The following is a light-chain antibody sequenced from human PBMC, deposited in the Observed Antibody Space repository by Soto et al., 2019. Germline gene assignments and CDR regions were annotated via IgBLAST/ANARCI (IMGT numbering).Light chain of an antibody. CDR3: QQYHTTPWT. V-gene: IGKV4-1*01. CDR2: WAS. J-gene: IGKJ1*01. Sequence: DIVMTQSPDSLAVSLGARATINCKSSQSVLYSPNNKNYLAWYQQKPGQPPKLVIKWASTRESGVPDRISGSGSGTDLTLTISSLQAEDVAVYYCQQYHTTPWTFGQGTKVEIK. CDR1: QSVLYSPNNKNY.